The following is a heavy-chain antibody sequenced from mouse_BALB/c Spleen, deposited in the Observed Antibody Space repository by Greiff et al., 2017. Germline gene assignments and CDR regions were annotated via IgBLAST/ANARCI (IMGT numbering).Heavy chain of an antibody. Sequence: VQLQESGAELAKPGASVKMSCKASGYTFTSYWMHWVKQRPGQGLEWIGYINPSTGYTEYNQKFKDKATLTADKSSSTAYMQLSSLTSEDSAVYYCARGHYGIPYAMDYWGQGTSVTVSS. V-gene: IGHV1-7*01. CDR1: GYTFTSYW. CDR3: ARGHYGIPYAMDY. CDR2: INPSTGYT. J-gene: IGHJ4*01. D-gene: IGHD2-1*01.